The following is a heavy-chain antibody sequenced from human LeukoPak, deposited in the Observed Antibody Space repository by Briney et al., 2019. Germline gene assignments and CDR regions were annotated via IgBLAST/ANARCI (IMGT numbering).Heavy chain of an antibody. V-gene: IGHV3-23*01. CDR2: ISGSGGST. CDR3: AKDGDLRFYYDNYFDY. D-gene: IGHD3-22*01. Sequence: PGGSLRLSCAASGFTFSSYAMSWVRQAPGKGLEWVSAISGSGGSTYYADSVKGRFTISRDNSKNTLYLQMNSLRAEDTAVYYSAKDGDLRFYYDNYFDYWGQGTLVTVSS. J-gene: IGHJ4*02. CDR1: GFTFSSYA.